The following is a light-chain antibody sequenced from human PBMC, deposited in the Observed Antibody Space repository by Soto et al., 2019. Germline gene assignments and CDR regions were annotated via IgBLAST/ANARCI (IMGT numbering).Light chain of an antibody. CDR1: SSDVGTYNL. CDR2: DVS. CDR3: SSYTNSSTLV. V-gene: IGLV2-14*02. J-gene: IGLJ3*02. Sequence: QSALTQPASVSGSPGQSITICCTGTSSDVGTYNLVSWYQQHPGKAPKLFIYDVSNRPSGISNRFSGSKSGNTASLTISGLQAEDEAFYYCSSYTNSSTLVFGGGTKLTVL.